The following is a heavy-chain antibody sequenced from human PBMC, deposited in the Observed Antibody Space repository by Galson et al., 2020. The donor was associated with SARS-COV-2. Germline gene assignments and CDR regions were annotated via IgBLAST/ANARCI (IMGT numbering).Heavy chain of an antibody. V-gene: IGHV3-30*03. CDR2: ISYDGSNK. J-gene: IGHJ6*02. CDR3: ARDQRNYDILTGYFSQAYYYYYYGMDV. Sequence: GESLKIYCAASGFTFSSYGMHWVRQAPGKGLEWVAVISYDGSNKYYADSVKGRFTISRDNSKNTLYLQMNSLRAEDTAVYYCARDQRNYDILTGYFSQAYYYYYYGMDVWGQGTTVTVSS. D-gene: IGHD3-9*01. CDR1: GFTFSSYG.